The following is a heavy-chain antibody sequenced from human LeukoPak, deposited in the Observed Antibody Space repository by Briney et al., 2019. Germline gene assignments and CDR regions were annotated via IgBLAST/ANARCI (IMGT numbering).Heavy chain of an antibody. CDR2: IYYSGST. D-gene: IGHD7-27*01. J-gene: IGHJ4*02. V-gene: IGHV4-31*03. Sequence: PSQTLSLTCTVSGDSITSGDYYWSWLRQHPGKGLEWIGYIYYSGSTYYNASLKSRITMSLNTPKHQFSLNLTFVTAADTAMYYCARAGGRLGTDSWGQGTLVTVSS. CDR1: GDSITSGDYY. CDR3: ARAGGRLGTDS.